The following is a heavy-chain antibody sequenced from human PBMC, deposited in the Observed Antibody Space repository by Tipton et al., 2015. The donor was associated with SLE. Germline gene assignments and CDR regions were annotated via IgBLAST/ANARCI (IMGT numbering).Heavy chain of an antibody. CDR3: ARRATYCGGDCFNFDY. CDR1: GYSFTSYW. J-gene: IGHJ4*02. V-gene: IGHV5-51*03. D-gene: IGHD2-21*01. CDR2: IYPGDSDT. Sequence: QLVQSGPEVKKPGESLKISCKGSGYSFTSYWIGWVCQMPGKGLEWMGIIYPGDSDTRYSPSFQGQVTISADKSISTAYLQWTSLKASDTAMYYCARRATYCGGDCFNFDYWGQGTLVTVSS.